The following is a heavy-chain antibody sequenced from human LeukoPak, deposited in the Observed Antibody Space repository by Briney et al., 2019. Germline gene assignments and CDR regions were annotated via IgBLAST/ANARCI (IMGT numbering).Heavy chain of an antibody. D-gene: IGHD5-18*01. Sequence: PGGSLRLSCAASGFTVSTNYMSWVRQAPGKGLEWVSGIYSGGSTYYADFVKGRFTISRGNSKNTLYLQMNSLRAEDTAVYYCAKTGPNTYGRIYYGMDVWGQGTTVTVSS. CDR3: AKTGPNTYGRIYYGMDV. CDR2: IYSGGST. J-gene: IGHJ6*02. V-gene: IGHV3-66*01. CDR1: GFTVSTNY.